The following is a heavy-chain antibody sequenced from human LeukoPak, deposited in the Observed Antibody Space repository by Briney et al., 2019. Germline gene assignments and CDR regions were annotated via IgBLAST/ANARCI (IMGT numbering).Heavy chain of an antibody. CDR3: ANEVILTDDY. Sequence: GGSLRLSCAASGFTFDDYGMSWVRQAPGKGLEWVAFIRYDGSNKYYADSVKGRFTISRDNSKNTLYLQMNSLRAEDTAVYYCANEVILTDDYWGQGTLVTVSS. D-gene: IGHD3-9*01. V-gene: IGHV3-30*02. CDR1: GFTFDDYG. J-gene: IGHJ4*02. CDR2: IRYDGSNK.